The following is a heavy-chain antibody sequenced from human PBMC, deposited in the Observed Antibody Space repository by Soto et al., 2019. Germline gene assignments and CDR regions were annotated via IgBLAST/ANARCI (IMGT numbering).Heavy chain of an antibody. J-gene: IGHJ3*02. CDR1: GGSFTTYY. D-gene: IGHD2-15*01. V-gene: IGHV4-4*07. Sequence: SETLSLTCTVSGGSFTTYYWSWIRQPAGKGLEWIGRIYTSEITDYNPSLKSRVTLSVDTSKRQFYLKLHSVTAADTAVYYCASGASAFDIWGQGTMVTVSS. CDR2: IYTSEIT. CDR3: ASGASAFDI.